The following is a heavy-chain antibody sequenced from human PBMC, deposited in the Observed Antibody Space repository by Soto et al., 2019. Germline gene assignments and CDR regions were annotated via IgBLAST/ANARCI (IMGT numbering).Heavy chain of an antibody. J-gene: IGHJ6*02. V-gene: IGHV4-34*01. CDR2: INHSGSA. D-gene: IGHD3-16*02. CDR1: GGSFSGYY. CDR3: ARGDYVWGSYPQYYYGMDV. Sequence: SETLSLTCAVYGGSFSGYYWSWIRQPPGKGLEWIGEINHSGSANYNPSLKSRVTISVDTSKNQFSLKLSSVTAADTAVYYCARGDYVWGSYPQYYYGMDVWGQGTTVTVSS.